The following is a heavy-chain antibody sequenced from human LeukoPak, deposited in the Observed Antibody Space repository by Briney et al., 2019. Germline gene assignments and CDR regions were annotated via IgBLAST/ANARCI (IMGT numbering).Heavy chain of an antibody. Sequence: GGSLRLSCAASGFTFSSYGMHWVRQAPGKGLEWVSAISDTGNTYHADSVKGRFTISRDSSKNTLFLQMNRLRPEDAAVYYCAKDIAVAGTLNYFDYWGQGTLVTVSS. D-gene: IGHD6-19*01. CDR1: GFTFSSYG. CDR2: ISDTGNT. J-gene: IGHJ4*02. CDR3: AKDIAVAGTLNYFDY. V-gene: IGHV3-23*01.